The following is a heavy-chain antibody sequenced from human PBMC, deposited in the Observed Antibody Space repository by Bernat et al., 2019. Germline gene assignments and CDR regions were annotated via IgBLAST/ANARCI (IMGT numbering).Heavy chain of an antibody. Sequence: EVQLVESGGGLVKPGGSLRLSCAASGFTFSSYSMNWVRQAPGKGLEWVSSISSSSSYIYYADSVKGRFTISRDNAKNSLYLQMNSLRAEDTAVYYCARSRPRGYSYGPWGYWGQGTLVTVSS. CDR2: ISSSSSYI. V-gene: IGHV3-21*01. D-gene: IGHD5-18*01. CDR1: GFTFSSYS. J-gene: IGHJ4*02. CDR3: ARSRPRGYSYGPWGY.